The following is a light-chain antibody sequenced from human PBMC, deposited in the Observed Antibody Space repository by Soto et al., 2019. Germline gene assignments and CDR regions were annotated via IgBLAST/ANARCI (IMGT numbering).Light chain of an antibody. Sequence: EIVMTQSPATLSVSPGERATLSCRASQSVRSNLAWYQQKPGQAPRLLIYGASTRASGIPARFSGSGSGTEFTLTISSLQSGDFAVYYCQQYNNYWTFGQGTTVEIK. CDR3: QQYNNYWT. CDR2: GAS. V-gene: IGKV3-15*01. CDR1: QSVRSN. J-gene: IGKJ1*01.